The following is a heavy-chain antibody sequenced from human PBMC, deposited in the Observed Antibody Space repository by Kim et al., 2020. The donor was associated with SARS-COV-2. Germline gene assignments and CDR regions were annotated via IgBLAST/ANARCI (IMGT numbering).Heavy chain of an antibody. Sequence: GGSLRLSCAASGFTFSSYAMTWVRQAPGKGLEWASTISDSGGRTHYADSVKGRFTISRDNSKNTLYLQLNSLRAEDTGVYYCSASDYWGQGTLVTVSS. CDR3: SASDY. CDR1: GFTFSSYA. J-gene: IGHJ4*02. V-gene: IGHV3-23*01. CDR2: ISDSGGRT.